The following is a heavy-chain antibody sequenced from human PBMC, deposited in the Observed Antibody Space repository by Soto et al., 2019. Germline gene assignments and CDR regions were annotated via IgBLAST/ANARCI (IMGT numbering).Heavy chain of an antibody. CDR1: GGTFSSYT. Sequence: EASVKVSCKASGGTFSSYTISWVRQAPGQGLEWMGRIIPILGIANYAQKFQGRVTITADKSTSTAYMELSSLRSEDTAVYYCTKQKGDSRTYNGMDVWGQGTTVTVSS. V-gene: IGHV1-69*02. J-gene: IGHJ6*02. CDR2: IIPILGIA. D-gene: IGHD2-21*02. CDR3: TKQKGDSRTYNGMDV.